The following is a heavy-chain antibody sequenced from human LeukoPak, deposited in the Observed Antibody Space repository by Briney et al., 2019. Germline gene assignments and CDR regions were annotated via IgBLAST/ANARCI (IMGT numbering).Heavy chain of an antibody. J-gene: IGHJ6*02. CDR1: GFTVSSNY. V-gene: IGHV3-53*04. CDR3: ARHYDILTGYSAYYYYYGMDV. CDR2: IYSGGST. D-gene: IGHD3-9*01. Sequence: GGSLRLSCAASGFTVSSNYMSWVRQAPGNGLEWVSVIYSGGSTYYADSVKGRFTISRHNSKNTLYLQMNSLRAEDTAVYYCARHYDILTGYSAYYYYYGMDVWGQGTTVTVSS.